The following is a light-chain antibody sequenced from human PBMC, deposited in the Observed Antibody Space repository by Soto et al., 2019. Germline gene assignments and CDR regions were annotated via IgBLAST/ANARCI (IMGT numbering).Light chain of an antibody. Sequence: DIQMTQSPSTLSASVGDRVTITCRASQSISNYLAWYQQKPGKAPKVLIYDASSFESGVPLGFSGSGSGTEFTLTISSLQPDDFATYYCQEYDSYSSTFGQGTKLQIK. CDR1: QSISNY. CDR2: DAS. V-gene: IGKV1-5*01. CDR3: QEYDSYSST. J-gene: IGKJ2*01.